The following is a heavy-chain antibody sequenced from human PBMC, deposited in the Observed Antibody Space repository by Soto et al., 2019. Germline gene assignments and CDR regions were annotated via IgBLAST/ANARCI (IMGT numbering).Heavy chain of an antibody. CDR2: INPSGGST. CDR1: GYTFTSYY. V-gene: IGHV1-46*01. J-gene: IGHJ6*02. Sequence: GASVTVSCKASGYTFTSYYMHWGRQAPGQGLEWMGIINPSGGSTSYAQKFQGRVTMTGDTSTSTVYMELSSLRSEDTAVYYCARQDRGTAANYYYYGMDVWGQGTTVTVSS. CDR3: ARQDRGTAANYYYYGMDV. D-gene: IGHD6-13*01.